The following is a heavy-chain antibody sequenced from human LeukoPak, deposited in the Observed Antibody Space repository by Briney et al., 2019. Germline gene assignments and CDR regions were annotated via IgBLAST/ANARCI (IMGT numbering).Heavy chain of an antibody. CDR1: GYTFTDYY. Sequence: ASVKVSCKASGYTFTDYYMHWVRQAPGQGLEWMGWINPNSGGTNYAQKFQGRVTMTRDTSISTAYMELSRLRSDDTAVYYCARKEYCGGDCYSGSFDYWGQGTLVTVSS. CDR3: ARKEYCGGDCYSGSFDY. J-gene: IGHJ4*02. D-gene: IGHD2-21*02. CDR2: INPNSGGT. V-gene: IGHV1-2*02.